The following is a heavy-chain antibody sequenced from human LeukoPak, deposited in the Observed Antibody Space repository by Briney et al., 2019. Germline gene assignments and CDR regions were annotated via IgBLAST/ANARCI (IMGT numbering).Heavy chain of an antibody. CDR2: INHSGST. J-gene: IGHJ1*01. Sequence: SETLSLTCAVYGGSFSGYYWSWIREPPGKGLEWIGEINHSGSTNYNPSLKCRVTISVDTSKNQFSLKLSSVTAADTAVYYCARGPYHFQHWGQGTLVTVSS. CDR3: ARGPYHFQH. CDR1: GGSFSGYY. V-gene: IGHV4-34*01.